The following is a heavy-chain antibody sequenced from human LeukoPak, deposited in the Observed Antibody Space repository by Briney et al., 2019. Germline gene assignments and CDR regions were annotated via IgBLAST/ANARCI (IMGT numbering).Heavy chain of an antibody. CDR2: IDLGGSEK. CDR1: GFTISRYW. J-gene: IGHJ4*02. D-gene: IGHD3-16*01. V-gene: IGHV3-7*01. Sequence: GGSLRLSCAASGFTISRYWMSWVRQAPGKGLEWVANIDLGGSEKFYVDSVKGRFTVSRDNAQNSLYLQMNSLRAEDTAVYYCARDWGATTSVFDYWGQGILVTVSS. CDR3: ARDWGATTSVFDY.